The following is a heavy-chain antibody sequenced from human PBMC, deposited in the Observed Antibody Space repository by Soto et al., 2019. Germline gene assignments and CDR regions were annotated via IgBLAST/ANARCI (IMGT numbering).Heavy chain of an antibody. CDR3: ARDLVVGDNWFDP. J-gene: IGHJ5*02. V-gene: IGHV1-18*01. Sequence: GASAKASCKASGYTLNSYGISWVRQAPGQGLEWMGWISAYNGNTNDAQKLQGRVTMTTDTSTSTAYMELRSLRSDDTAVYYCARDLVVGDNWFDPWGQGSLVTVSS. CDR1: GYTLNSYG. D-gene: IGHD1-26*01. CDR2: ISAYNGNT.